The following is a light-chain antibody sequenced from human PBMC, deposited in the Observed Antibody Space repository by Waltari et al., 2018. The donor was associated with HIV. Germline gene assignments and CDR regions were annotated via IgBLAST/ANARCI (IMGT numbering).Light chain of an antibody. CDR3: SSYTISSTLV. Sequence: QSALTQPASVSGSPGQSITISCTGTSSDVGRYNYVSWYQQYPGKPPKLMIYEVNTRPSGVSNRFSGSKTGNTASLTISGLQAEDESDYYCSSYTISSTLVFGGGTKLTVL. CDR1: SSDVGRYNY. CDR2: EVN. V-gene: IGLV2-14*01. J-gene: IGLJ3*02.